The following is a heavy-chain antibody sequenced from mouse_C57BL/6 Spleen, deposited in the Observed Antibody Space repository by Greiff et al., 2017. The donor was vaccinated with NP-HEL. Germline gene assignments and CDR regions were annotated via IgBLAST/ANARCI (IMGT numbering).Heavy chain of an antibody. CDR1: GYSITSGYY. V-gene: IGHV3-6*01. CDR2: ISYDGSN. J-gene: IGHJ3*01. Sequence: EVQLVESGPGLVKPSQSLSLTCSVTGYSITSGYYWNWIRQFPGNKLEWMGYISYDGSNNSNPSLKNRISITRDTSKNQFFLKLNSVTTEDTATYYCARGEEDDGYYDFAYWGQGTLVTVSA. D-gene: IGHD2-3*01. CDR3: ARGEEDDGYYDFAY.